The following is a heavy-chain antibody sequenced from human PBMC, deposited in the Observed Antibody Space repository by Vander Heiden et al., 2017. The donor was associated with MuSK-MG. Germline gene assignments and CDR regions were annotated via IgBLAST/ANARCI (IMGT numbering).Heavy chain of an antibody. Sequence: QVQLVQSGAEVKKPGSSVKVSCKASGGTFSSYAISWVRQAPGQGLEWMGGIIPSFGTANYAQKFQGRVTITADESTSTAYMELSSLRSEDTAVYYCARARRGWLRLHDAFDIWGQGTMVTVSS. J-gene: IGHJ3*02. D-gene: IGHD5-12*01. V-gene: IGHV1-69*12. CDR2: IIPSFGTA. CDR3: ARARRGWLRLHDAFDI. CDR1: GGTFSSYA.